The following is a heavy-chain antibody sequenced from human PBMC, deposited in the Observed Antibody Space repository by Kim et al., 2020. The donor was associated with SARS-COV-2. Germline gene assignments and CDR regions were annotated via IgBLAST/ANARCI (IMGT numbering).Heavy chain of an antibody. Sequence: SVKVSCKASGGTFSSYAISWVRQAPGQGLEWMGGIIPIFGTANYAQKFQGRVTITADESTSTAYMELSSLRSEDTAVYYCARALWSGYYILSYYYYYGMDVWGQGTTVTVSS. D-gene: IGHD3-3*01. J-gene: IGHJ6*02. CDR1: GGTFSSYA. V-gene: IGHV1-69*13. CDR3: ARALWSGYYILSYYYYYGMDV. CDR2: IIPIFGTA.